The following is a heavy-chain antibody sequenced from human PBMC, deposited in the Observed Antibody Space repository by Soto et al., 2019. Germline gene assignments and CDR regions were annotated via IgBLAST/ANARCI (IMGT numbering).Heavy chain of an antibody. CDR2: IIPIFGTA. Sequence: SVKVSCKASGGTFSSYAISWVRQAPGQGLEWMGGIIPIFGTANYAQKFQGRVTITADESTSTAYMELSSLRSEDTAVYYCARDPKIIAAAYDAFDIWGQGTMVTVSS. CDR3: ARDPKIIAAAYDAFDI. V-gene: IGHV1-69*13. J-gene: IGHJ3*02. D-gene: IGHD6-13*01. CDR1: GGTFSSYA.